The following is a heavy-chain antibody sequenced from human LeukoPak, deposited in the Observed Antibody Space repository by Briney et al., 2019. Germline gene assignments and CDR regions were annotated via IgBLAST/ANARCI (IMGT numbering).Heavy chain of an antibody. CDR3: ARGSPTLLIYYYYGMDV. CDR1: GGSISSYY. CDR2: IYYSGST. Sequence: SETLSLTCTVSGGSISSYYWSWIRQPPGKGLEWIGYIYYSGSTNYNPSLKSRVTISVDTSKNQFSLKLSSVTAADTAVYYCARGSPTLLIYYYYGMDVWGQGTTVTVSS. D-gene: IGHD2-15*01. J-gene: IGHJ6*02. V-gene: IGHV4-59*01.